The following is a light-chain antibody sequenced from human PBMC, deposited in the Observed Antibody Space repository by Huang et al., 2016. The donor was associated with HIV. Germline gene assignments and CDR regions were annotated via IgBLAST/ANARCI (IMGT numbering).Light chain of an antibody. CDR1: QSVAKY. J-gene: IGKJ1*01. V-gene: IGKV3-15*01. CDR3: HHYSNWPPTWT. Sequence: EIVMTQSPATLSVSPGERATLSCRASQSVAKYFAWYQQKPGQAPRLLIYGASTRATGIPARFSGSGSGTEFTLTISSLQSEDFAVYYCHHYSNWPPTWTFGQGTKVEIK. CDR2: GAS.